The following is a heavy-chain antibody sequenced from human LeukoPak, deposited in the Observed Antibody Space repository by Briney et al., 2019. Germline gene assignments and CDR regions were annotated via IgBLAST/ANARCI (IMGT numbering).Heavy chain of an antibody. CDR3: ARAWLERPRGGSIPRSPPTNWFDP. Sequence: PSETLSLTCTVSGGSISSSSYYWGWIRQPPGKGLEWIGSIYYSGSTYYNPPLKSRVTISVDTSKNQFSLKLSSVTAADTAVYYCARAWLERPRGGSIPRSPPTNWFDPWGQGTLVTVSS. V-gene: IGHV4-39*07. D-gene: IGHD1-1*01. CDR2: IYYSGST. J-gene: IGHJ5*02. CDR1: GGSISSSSYY.